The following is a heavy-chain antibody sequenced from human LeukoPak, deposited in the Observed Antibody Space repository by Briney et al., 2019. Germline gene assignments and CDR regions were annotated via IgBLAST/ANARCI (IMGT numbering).Heavy chain of an antibody. CDR2: IYYSGST. CDR1: GGSISRYY. J-gene: IGHJ4*02. V-gene: IGHV4-31*03. Sequence: SEILSLTCTVSGGSISRYYWSWIRQHPGKGLEWIGYIYYSGSTYYNPSLKSRVTISVDTSKNQFSLKLSSVTAADTAVYYCARGLYDHWGQGTLVTVSS. CDR3: ARGLYDH. D-gene: IGHD3-3*01.